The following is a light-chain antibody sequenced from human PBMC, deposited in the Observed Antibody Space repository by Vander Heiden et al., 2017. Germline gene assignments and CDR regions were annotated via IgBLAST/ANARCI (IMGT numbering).Light chain of an antibody. CDR3: AAGDDSLNGVV. Sequence: QRVSIFGSGGSTNNSGSNAVNWYQQLPETAPKLLIYYNIQRPSGVPDRFSGSKSGTSASLAISGLQSEDEATYYCAAGDDSLNGVVFGGGTKVTVL. V-gene: IGLV1-44*01. CDR1: STNNSGSNA. CDR2: YNI. J-gene: IGLJ2*01.